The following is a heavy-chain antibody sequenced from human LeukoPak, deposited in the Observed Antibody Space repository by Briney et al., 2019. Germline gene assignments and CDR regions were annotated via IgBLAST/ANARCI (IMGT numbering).Heavy chain of an antibody. CDR2: IYYSGST. CDR3: AREWGFHGDAFDI. V-gene: IGHV4-59*01. CDR1: GGSISSYY. D-gene: IGHD3-16*01. Sequence: SETLSLTCTVSGGSISSYYWSWIRQPPGKGLEWIGYIYYSGSTNYNPSLKSRVTISVDTSKNQFSLKLSSVTAADTAVYYCAREWGFHGDAFDIWGQGTMVTVSS. J-gene: IGHJ3*02.